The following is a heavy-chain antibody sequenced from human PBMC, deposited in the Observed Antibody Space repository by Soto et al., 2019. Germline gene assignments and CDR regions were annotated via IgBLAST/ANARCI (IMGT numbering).Heavy chain of an antibody. D-gene: IGHD3-10*01. J-gene: IGHJ5*02. CDR2: ISGSGGST. V-gene: IGHV3-23*01. CDR1: GFTFSSYA. CDR3: AKGLGLWYGELFKSGFAP. Sequence: GGSLRLSCAASGFTFSSYAMSWVRQAPGKGLEWVSAISGSGGSTYYADSVKGRFTISRDNSKNTLYLQMNSLRAEDTAVYYCAKGLGLWYGELFKSGFAPWGKETVVT.